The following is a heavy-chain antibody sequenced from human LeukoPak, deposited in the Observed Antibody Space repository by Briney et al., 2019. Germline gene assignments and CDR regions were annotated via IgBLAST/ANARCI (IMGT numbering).Heavy chain of an antibody. CDR1: GGSISSYY. CDR2: IYYSGGT. J-gene: IGHJ4*02. V-gene: IGHV4-59*01. CDR3: ARVGRSPHLPGY. Sequence: SETLSLTXTVSGGSISSYYWSWIRQPPGKGLEWIGYIYYSGGTNYNPSLKSRVTISVDTSKNQFSLKLSSVTAADTAVYYCARVGRSPHLPGYWGQGTLVTVSS. D-gene: IGHD2-15*01.